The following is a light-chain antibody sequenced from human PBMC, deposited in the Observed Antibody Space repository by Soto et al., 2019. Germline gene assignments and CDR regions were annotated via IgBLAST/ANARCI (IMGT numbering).Light chain of an antibody. CDR2: GAS. CDR3: QQSNNWPWT. V-gene: IGKV3-15*01. CDR1: QSVSSN. Sequence: EIVMTQSPATLSVSPGERGTLSCRASQSVSSNLAWYQQKPGQAPRLLIYGASTRATGIPARFSGSRSGTEFTLTISSLQSEDFAVYYCQQSNNWPWTFGQGTKVEIK. J-gene: IGKJ1*01.